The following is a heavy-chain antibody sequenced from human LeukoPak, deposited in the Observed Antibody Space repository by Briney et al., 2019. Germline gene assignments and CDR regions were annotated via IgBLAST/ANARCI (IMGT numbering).Heavy chain of an antibody. Sequence: PGGSLRLSCAASGFTFTNAWMSWVRQAPGKGLGWVGRIRSKTDGGTADYAAPVKGRFTISRDDSKNTLYLQMNGLKAEDTAVYYCTRYSSGWYWGQGTLVTVS. CDR1: GFTFTNAW. CDR2: IRSKTDGGTA. V-gene: IGHV3-15*01. J-gene: IGHJ4*02. CDR3: TRYSSGWY. D-gene: IGHD6-19*01.